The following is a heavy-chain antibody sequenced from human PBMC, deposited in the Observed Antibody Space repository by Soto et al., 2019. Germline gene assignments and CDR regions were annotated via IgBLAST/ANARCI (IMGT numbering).Heavy chain of an antibody. J-gene: IGHJ6*02. V-gene: IGHV4-34*01. CDR2: INHSGST. CDR1: GGSFSGYY. CDR3: ARGSLKLPSRSYDFWSGHLSNYYYGMDV. D-gene: IGHD3-3*01. Sequence: SETLSLTCAVYGGSFSGYYWSWIRQPPGKGLGWGGEINHSGSTNYNPSLKSRVTISVDTSKNQFSLKLSSVTAADTAVYYCARGSLKLPSRSYDFWSGHLSNYYYGMDVWGQGTTVTVSS.